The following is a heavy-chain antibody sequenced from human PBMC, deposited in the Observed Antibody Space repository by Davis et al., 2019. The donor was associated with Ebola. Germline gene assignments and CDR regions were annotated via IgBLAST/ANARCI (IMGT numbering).Heavy chain of an antibody. J-gene: IGHJ4*02. CDR1: GYTFTSYG. Sequence: ASVKVSCKASGYTFTSYGISWVRQAPGQGLEWMGIINPSGGSTSYAQKFQGRVTMTRDTSTSTVYMELSSLRSEDMAVYYCARGRGHYEYSGGDYWGQGTLVIVSS. CDR3: ARGRGHYEYSGGDY. CDR2: INPSGGST. D-gene: IGHD2-21*01. V-gene: IGHV1-46*01.